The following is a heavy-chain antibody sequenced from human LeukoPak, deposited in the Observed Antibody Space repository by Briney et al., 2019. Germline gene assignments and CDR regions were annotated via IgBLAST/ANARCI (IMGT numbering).Heavy chain of an antibody. Sequence: ASVKVSCKAPGYTFTGYYMHWVRQAPGQGLEWMGWINPNSGGTNYAQKFQGRVTMTRDTSISTAYMELSRLRSDDTAVYYCARVANYYDSSGYYYWGQGTLVTVSS. CDR3: ARVANYYDSSGYYY. J-gene: IGHJ4*02. CDR1: GYTFTGYY. CDR2: INPNSGGT. V-gene: IGHV1-2*02. D-gene: IGHD3-22*01.